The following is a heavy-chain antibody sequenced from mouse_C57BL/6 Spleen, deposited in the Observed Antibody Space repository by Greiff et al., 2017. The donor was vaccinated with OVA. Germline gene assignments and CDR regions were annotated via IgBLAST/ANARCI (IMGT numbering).Heavy chain of an antibody. Sequence: QVQLQQPGAELVRPGSSVKLSCKASGYTFTSYWMDWVKQRPGQGLEWIGNIYPSDSETHYNQKFKDKATLTVDTSSSTAYMQLSSLTSEDSAVYYCARGGLGDYWGQGTTLTVSS. V-gene: IGHV1-61*01. J-gene: IGHJ2*01. CDR2: IYPSDSET. CDR1: GYTFTSYW. D-gene: IGHD3-3*01. CDR3: ARGGLGDY.